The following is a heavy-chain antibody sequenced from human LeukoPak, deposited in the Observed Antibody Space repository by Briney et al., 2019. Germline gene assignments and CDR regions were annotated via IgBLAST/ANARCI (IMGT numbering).Heavy chain of an antibody. CDR3: SRAPSVWYFDL. CDR1: GFTFDDYG. CDR2: INWYGGST. V-gene: IGHV3-20*04. Sequence: SGGSLRLSCAASGFTFDDYGMSWVRQAPAKGLEWVSGINWYGGSTGYADSVKGRFPISRDNAKNSLYLQMNSLRAEDTALYYCSRAPSVWYFDLWGRGTLVTVSS. J-gene: IGHJ2*01. D-gene: IGHD3-10*01.